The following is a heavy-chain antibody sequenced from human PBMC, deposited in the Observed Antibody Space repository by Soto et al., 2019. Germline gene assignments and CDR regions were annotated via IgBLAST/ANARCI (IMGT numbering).Heavy chain of an antibody. V-gene: IGHV3-21*01. D-gene: IGHD6-6*01. CDR2: ISSSSSYI. J-gene: IGHJ5*02. CDR3: ARDFYSSSSRWFDP. Sequence: GGSLTLSCAASGFTFSSYSMNWVRQAPGKGLGWVSSISSSSSYIYYADSVKGRFTISRDNAKNSLYLQMNSLRAEDTAVYYCARDFYSSSSRWFDPWGQGTLVTVSS. CDR1: GFTFSSYS.